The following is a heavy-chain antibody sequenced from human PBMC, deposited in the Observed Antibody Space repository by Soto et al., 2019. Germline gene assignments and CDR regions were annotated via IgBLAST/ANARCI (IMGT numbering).Heavy chain of an antibody. CDR1: GFTFTSSA. CDR3: AAGRGDYSSGYYYGPY. D-gene: IGHD3-22*01. V-gene: IGHV1-58*01. J-gene: IGHJ4*02. CDR2: IVVGGGNT. Sequence: SVKVSCKASGFTFTSSAVQWVRQARGQRLEWIGWIVVGGGNTNYAQKFQERVTITRDMSTSTAYMELSSLRSEDTAVYYCAAGRGDYSSGYYYGPYWGQGTLVTVSS.